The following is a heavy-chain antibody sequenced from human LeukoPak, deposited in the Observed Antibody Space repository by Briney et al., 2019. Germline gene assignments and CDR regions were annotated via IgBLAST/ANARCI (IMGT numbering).Heavy chain of an antibody. Sequence: GSLRLSCAASGFTFSDYYMSWIRQAPGKGLEWVSYISSSGSTIYYADSVKGRFTISRDNAKNSLYLQMNSLRAEDTAVYYCARALGYCSSTSCPNYYYYGMDVWGQGTTVTVSS. J-gene: IGHJ6*02. CDR2: ISSSGSTI. V-gene: IGHV3-11*01. CDR1: GFTFSDYY. CDR3: ARALGYCSSTSCPNYYYYGMDV. D-gene: IGHD2-2*01.